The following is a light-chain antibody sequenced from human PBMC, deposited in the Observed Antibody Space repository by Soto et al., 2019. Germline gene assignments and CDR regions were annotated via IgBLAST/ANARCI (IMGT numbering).Light chain of an antibody. V-gene: IGLV1-51*01. CDR2: DDN. CDR3: GSWDSSLSAYV. CDR1: SSNIGGNS. J-gene: IGLJ1*01. Sequence: VLTQPPSVSAAPGQKVTIPCSGSSSNIGGNSVSWYQQLPGTAPKLLIYDDNKRPSGIPDRFSGSKSGTSATLGITGFQTGDEADYYCGSWDSSLSAYVFGTGTKVTVL.